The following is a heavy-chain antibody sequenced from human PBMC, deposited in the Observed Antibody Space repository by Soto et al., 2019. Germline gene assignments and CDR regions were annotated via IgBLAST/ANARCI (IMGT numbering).Heavy chain of an antibody. CDR2: IDIAGAT. V-gene: IGHV3-13*01. Sequence: EVQLVESGGCLVQPGESLRLSCAASGFTFSNYDMHWVRQTTGKGLEWVSAIDIAGATYYPDSVKGRFTISREKAKNSLYLQMNSLRADDTAVYYCARAARWLQSRYFDLWGRGTLVTVSS. D-gene: IGHD5-12*01. J-gene: IGHJ2*01. CDR3: ARAARWLQSRYFDL. CDR1: GFTFSNYD.